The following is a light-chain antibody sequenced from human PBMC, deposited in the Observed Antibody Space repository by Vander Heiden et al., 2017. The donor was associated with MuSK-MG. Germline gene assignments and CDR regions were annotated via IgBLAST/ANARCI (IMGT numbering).Light chain of an antibody. CDR2: DAS. CDR1: QGVINA. Sequence: AIQLTQAPSSLSASVGDRVTITCRASQGVINALSLYQQKPGTAPDLLIYDASSFERGVPSRCSGSASGTDFTLTISSLQPEDFATYGCQQFKRYPRTFGGGTKVEI. J-gene: IGKJ4*01. CDR3: QQFKRYPRT. V-gene: IGKV1-13*02.